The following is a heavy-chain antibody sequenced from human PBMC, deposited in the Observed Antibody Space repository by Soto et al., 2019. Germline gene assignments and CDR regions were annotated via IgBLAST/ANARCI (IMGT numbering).Heavy chain of an antibody. CDR3: ARSYVSDSNFDY. J-gene: IGHJ4*02. V-gene: IGHV3-23*01. CDR1: GFTFSSYA. D-gene: IGHD3-16*01. CDR2: ISGSGGST. Sequence: GGSLRLSCAASGFTFSSYAMSWVRQAPGKGLEWVSAISGSGGSTYYADSVKGRFTISRDNSKNTLYLQMNSLRAEDTAVDYCARSYVSDSNFDYWGQGTLVTVSS.